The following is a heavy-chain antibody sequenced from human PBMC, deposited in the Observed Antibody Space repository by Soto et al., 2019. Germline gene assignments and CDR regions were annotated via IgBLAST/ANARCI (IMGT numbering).Heavy chain of an antibody. CDR1: GGTFSSYA. Sequence: QVQLVQSGAEVKKPGSSVKVSCKASGGTFSSYAISWVRQAPGQGLEWMGGIIPIFGTANYAQKFQGRVTITADESTSTAYMELSSLRSEDTAVYYCASVIYYDSSGYGAHYYGMDVWGQGTTVTVSS. D-gene: IGHD3-22*01. CDR2: IIPIFGTA. J-gene: IGHJ6*02. V-gene: IGHV1-69*01. CDR3: ASVIYYDSSGYGAHYYGMDV.